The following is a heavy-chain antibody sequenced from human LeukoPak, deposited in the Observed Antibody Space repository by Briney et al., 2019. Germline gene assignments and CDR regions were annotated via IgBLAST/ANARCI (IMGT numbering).Heavy chain of an antibody. J-gene: IGHJ4*02. CDR2: IIPIFGTA. CDR1: GGTFSSYA. CDR3: AREVSPGYSSG. V-gene: IGHV1-69*01. D-gene: IGHD6-19*01. Sequence: EASVKVSCKASGGTFSSYATSWVRQAPGQGLEWMGGIIPIFGTANYAQKFQGRVTITADESTSTAYMELSSLRSEDTAVYYCAREVSPGYSSGWGQGTLVTVSS.